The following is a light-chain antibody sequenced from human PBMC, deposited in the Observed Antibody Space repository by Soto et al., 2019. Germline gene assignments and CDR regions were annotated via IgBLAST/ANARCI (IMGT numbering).Light chain of an antibody. V-gene: IGKV1-33*01. Sequence: DIQLTQSASSLSAYVGDRVTITCQASQVITNYLNWYQQKPGQAPKLLIYDISTLEIGVPSRFSGSGSGTDFTFTITGLQPEDIATYFCQQYENLPYTCGQGTKLE. CDR1: QVITNY. CDR2: DIS. J-gene: IGKJ2*01. CDR3: QQYENLPYT.